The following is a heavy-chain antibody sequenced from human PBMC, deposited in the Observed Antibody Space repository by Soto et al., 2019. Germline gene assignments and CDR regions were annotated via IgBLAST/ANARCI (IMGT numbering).Heavy chain of an antibody. V-gene: IGHV1-8*01. CDR2: MSPDSGNR. Sequence: QVQLVQSGAEVKKPGASVKVSCKASGYIFTSYDIFWMRQGTGQGLEWMGWMSPDSGNRGYAQKFQGRVTMTRDTSINTAYMELSSLTSEDTAVYYCARCRVEFWSGNEGPWGQGTLVNVSS. CDR3: ARCRVEFWSGNEGP. J-gene: IGHJ5*02. CDR1: GYIFTSYD. D-gene: IGHD3-3*01.